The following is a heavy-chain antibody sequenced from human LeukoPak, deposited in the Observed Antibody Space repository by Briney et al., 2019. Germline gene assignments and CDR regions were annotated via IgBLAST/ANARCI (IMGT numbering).Heavy chain of an antibody. CDR1: GGSISRYY. CDR3: ARFGGGWSYYYYYMDV. Sequence: PSETLSLTCTVSGGSISRYYWSWLRQPPGKGLEWIGYIYYSGSTNYNPSLKSRVTISVDTSKNQFSLKLSSVTAADTAVYYCARFGGGWSYYYYYMDVWGKGTTVTVSS. J-gene: IGHJ6*03. V-gene: IGHV4-59*08. D-gene: IGHD6-19*01. CDR2: IYYSGST.